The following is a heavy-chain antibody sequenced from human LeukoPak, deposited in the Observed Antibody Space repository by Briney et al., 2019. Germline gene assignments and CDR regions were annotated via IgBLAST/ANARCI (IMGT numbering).Heavy chain of an antibody. J-gene: IGHJ4*02. V-gene: IGHV3-21*01. D-gene: IGHD6-19*01. CDR3: AKESSSAWSNFDC. CDR2: ISGSSTYI. Sequence: GGSLRLSCAASGFSFSTYSMNWVRQAPGKGLEWVSSISGSSTYIYYADSVKGRFTISRDNAKNSLYLQMNSLRAEDTAVYYCAKESSSAWSNFDCWGQGTLVTVSS. CDR1: GFSFSTYS.